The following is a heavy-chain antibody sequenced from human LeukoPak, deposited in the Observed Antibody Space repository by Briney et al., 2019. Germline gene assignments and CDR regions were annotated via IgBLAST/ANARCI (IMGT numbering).Heavy chain of an antibody. CDR2: IKTDGSDM. D-gene: IGHD4-17*01. CDR1: GFTFSNYW. J-gene: IGHJ6*03. CDR3: ARQGENGAHYYYYYMDV. V-gene: IGHV3-74*03. Sequence: PGGSLRLSCAAAGFTFSNYWMHWVRQAPGKGLVWVAAIKTDGSDMQYADSVKGRFTISRDNAKNTLYLQMNSLRAEDTAVYYCARQGENGAHYYYYYMDVWGKGTTVTVSS.